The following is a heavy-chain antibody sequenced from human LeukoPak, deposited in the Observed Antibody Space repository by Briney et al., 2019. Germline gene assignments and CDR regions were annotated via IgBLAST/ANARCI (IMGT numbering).Heavy chain of an antibody. Sequence: PWGSLRLSCAASGFTFSSYSMNWVRPAPGKGLEWVSSISSSSSYIYYADSVKGRFTISRDNAKNSLYLQMNSLRAEDTAVYYCAKDVGYCSGGSCRTSGWFDPWGQGTLVTVSS. D-gene: IGHD2-15*01. V-gene: IGHV3-21*01. CDR2: ISSSSSYI. CDR1: GFTFSSYS. CDR3: AKDVGYCSGGSCRTSGWFDP. J-gene: IGHJ5*02.